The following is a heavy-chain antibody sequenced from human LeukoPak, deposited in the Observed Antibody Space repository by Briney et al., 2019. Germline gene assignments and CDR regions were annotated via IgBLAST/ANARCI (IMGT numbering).Heavy chain of an antibody. D-gene: IGHD6-19*01. CDR2: ISGSGGST. CDR1: VFTLSSYA. V-gene: IGHV3-23*01. CDR3: AKDPYTSIAVAGHLDY. J-gene: IGHJ4*02. Sequence: GGSLRLSCAASVFTLSSYAMSWVRQAPGRGLEWVSSISGSGGSTYYAHSVKGRFTISRDNSKNTLYLQMNSLRAEDTAVYYCAKDPYTSIAVAGHLDYWGQGTLVTVSS.